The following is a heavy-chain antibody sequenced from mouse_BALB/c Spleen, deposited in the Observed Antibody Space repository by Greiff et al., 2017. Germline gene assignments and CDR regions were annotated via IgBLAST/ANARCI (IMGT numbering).Heavy chain of an antibody. V-gene: IGHV5-6-4*01. Sequence: EVKLMESGGGLVKPGGSLKLSCAASGFTFSSYTMSWVRQTPEKRLEWVATISSGGSYTYYPDSVKGRFTISRDNAKNTLYLQMSSLKSEDTAMYYCTRDGYYGSSYAMDYWGQGTSVTVSS. D-gene: IGHD1-1*01. CDR2: ISSGGSYT. CDR3: TRDGYYGSSYAMDY. J-gene: IGHJ4*01. CDR1: GFTFSSYT.